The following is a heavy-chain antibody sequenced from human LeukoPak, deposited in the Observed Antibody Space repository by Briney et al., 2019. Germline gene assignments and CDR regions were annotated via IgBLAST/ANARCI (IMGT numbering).Heavy chain of an antibody. J-gene: IGHJ6*03. CDR1: GFTFSSYN. CDR2: ISTGSSYI. CDR3: ARDKDYYYYMDV. Sequence: GGSLRLSCAASGFTFSSYNMNWVRQAPGKGLEWVSSISTGSSYIYYADSVKGRFTISRDNAKKSLYLQMNSLRAEDTAVYYCARDKDYYYYMDVWGKGTTVTVSS. V-gene: IGHV3-21*01.